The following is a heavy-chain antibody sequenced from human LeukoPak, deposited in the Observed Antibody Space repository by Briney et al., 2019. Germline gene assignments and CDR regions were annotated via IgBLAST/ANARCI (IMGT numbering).Heavy chain of an antibody. V-gene: IGHV1-46*01. CDR2: INPSGGST. CDR3: ARPTTSDYAFDY. D-gene: IGHD4-17*01. J-gene: IGHJ4*02. Sequence: ASVKVSCKASGYTFTSYYMHWVRQAPGQGLEWMGIINPSGGSTSYAQKFQGRVTMTRDTSTSTVYMKLSSLRSEDTAVYYCARPTTSDYAFDYWGQGTLVTVSS. CDR1: GYTFTSYY.